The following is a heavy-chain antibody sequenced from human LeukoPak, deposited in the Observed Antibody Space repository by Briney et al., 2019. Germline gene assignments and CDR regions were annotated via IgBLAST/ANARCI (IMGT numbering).Heavy chain of an antibody. Sequence: VQPGGSLKLSRAASGFTFSGSAMHWVRQASGKGLEWVGRIRSKANSYATAYAASVKGRFTISRDDSKNTAYLQMNSLKTEDTAVYYCTSPIWSYYYYMDVWGKGTTVTVSS. CDR3: TSPIWSYYYYMDV. CDR1: GFTFSGSA. D-gene: IGHD3-10*01. J-gene: IGHJ6*03. CDR2: IRSKANSYAT. V-gene: IGHV3-73*01.